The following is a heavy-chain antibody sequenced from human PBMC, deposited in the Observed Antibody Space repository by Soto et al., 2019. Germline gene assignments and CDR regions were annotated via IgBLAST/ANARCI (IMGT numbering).Heavy chain of an antibody. D-gene: IGHD2-2*01. CDR2: INPNSGGT. CDR3: ARDSGRYCSSTSCSLDY. CDR1: GYTFTGYY. V-gene: IGHV1-2*04. J-gene: IGHJ4*02. Sequence: GASVKVSCKASGYTFTGYYMHWVRQAPGQGLEWMGWINPNSGGTNYAQKFQGWVTMTRDTSISTAYMELSRLRSDDTAVYYCARDSGRYCSSTSCSLDYWGQGTLVTVSS.